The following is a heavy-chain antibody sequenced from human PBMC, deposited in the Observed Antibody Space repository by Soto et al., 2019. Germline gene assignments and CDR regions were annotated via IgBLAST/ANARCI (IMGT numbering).Heavy chain of an antibody. V-gene: IGHV1-46*03. J-gene: IGHJ5*02. CDR2: INPSGGST. CDR3: ASYWDYYDSSGYCHNGSAP. Sequence: LLNLYRTPFGYSFTGDYMHWVRKDPEKLLEWMGIINPSGGSTSYAQKFQGRVTMTRDTSTSTVYMELSSLRSEDTAVYYCASYWDYYDSSGYCHNGSAPRVQGTLVIVSS. CDR1: GYSFTGDY. D-gene: IGHD3-22*01.